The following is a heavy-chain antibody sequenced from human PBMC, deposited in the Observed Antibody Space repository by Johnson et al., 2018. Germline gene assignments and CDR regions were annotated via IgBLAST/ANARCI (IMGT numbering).Heavy chain of an antibody. CDR3: ARDSGGSYDGDFQH. V-gene: IGHV3-30*03. CDR2: ISSDGSNK. J-gene: IGHJ1*01. Sequence: QVQLVQSGGGVVQPGRSLRLSCAASGFTFSFYGMHWVRQAPGKGLEWVAVISSDGSNKYYADSVKGRFTISRDNSKNTLYLQMNSLRAEDTGVYYCARDSGGSYDGDFQHWGQGTLVTVSS. CDR1: GFTFSFYG. D-gene: IGHD2-15*01.